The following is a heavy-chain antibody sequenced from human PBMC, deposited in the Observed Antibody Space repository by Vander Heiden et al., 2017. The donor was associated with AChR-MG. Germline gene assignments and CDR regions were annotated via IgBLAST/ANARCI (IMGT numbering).Heavy chain of an antibody. CDR2: IRSKAYGGTT. CDR1: VFTFGDYA. V-gene: IGHV3-49*05. J-gene: IGHJ4*02. CDR3: TSTPTYYYDSSGYYASTY. Sequence: EVQLVESGGGLVKPGRSLRLSCTASVFTFGDYAMSWFGQAPGKGLEWVGFIRSKAYGGTTEYAASVKGRFTISRDDSKSIAYLQMNSLKTEDTAVYYCTSTPTYYYDSSGYYASTYWGQGTLVTVSS. D-gene: IGHD3-22*01.